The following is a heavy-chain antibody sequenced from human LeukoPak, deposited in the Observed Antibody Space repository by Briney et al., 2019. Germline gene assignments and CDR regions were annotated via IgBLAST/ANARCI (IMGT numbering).Heavy chain of an antibody. Sequence: SVEVSCKVSGFTFTSSAAQWVRQARGQRLEWIGWIVLGSGNTNYAQKFQERLTITRDMSTTTAYMELSSLTSEDTAVYFCAVDQGRPAGDAFDYWGQGTLVTVSS. CDR2: IVLGSGNT. J-gene: IGHJ4*02. V-gene: IGHV1-58*01. CDR3: AVDQGRPAGDAFDY. D-gene: IGHD2-2*01. CDR1: GFTFTSSA.